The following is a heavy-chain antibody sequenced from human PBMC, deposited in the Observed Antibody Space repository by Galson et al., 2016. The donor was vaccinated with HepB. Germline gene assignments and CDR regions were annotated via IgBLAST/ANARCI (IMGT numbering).Heavy chain of an antibody. CDR3: ARHATPFLVRPTTFSFGP. D-gene: IGHD1-7*01. V-gene: IGHV4-39*01. CDR2: IYYEGST. J-gene: IGHJ5*02. Sequence: SETLSLTCSVSGGSVSDTNFYWAWIRQPPGRGLEWIGTIYYEGSTYYTPSPKSRVSLSVDTSKYQFSLRMTSGTAADTAVYYCARHATPFLVRPTTFSFGPWGQGVLVTVSS. CDR1: GGSVSDTNFY.